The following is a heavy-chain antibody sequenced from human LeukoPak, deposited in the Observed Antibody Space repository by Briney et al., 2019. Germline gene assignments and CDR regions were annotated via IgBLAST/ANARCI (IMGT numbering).Heavy chain of an antibody. Sequence: SETLSLTCTVSGGSISSYYWSWIRQPAGKVLEWIGRIYTSGSTNYNPSLKSRVTMSVDTSKNQFSLKLSSVTAANTAVYYCAREDFRAAAPDLWGRGTLVTVSS. CDR2: IYTSGST. V-gene: IGHV4-4*07. CDR1: GGSISSYY. CDR3: AREDFRAAAPDL. D-gene: IGHD6-13*01. J-gene: IGHJ2*01.